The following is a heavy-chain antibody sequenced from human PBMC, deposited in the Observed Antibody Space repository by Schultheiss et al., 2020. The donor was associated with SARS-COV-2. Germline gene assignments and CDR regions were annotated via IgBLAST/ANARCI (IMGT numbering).Heavy chain of an antibody. CDR1: GYTFTSYG. V-gene: IGHV1-18*01. D-gene: IGHD2-15*01. J-gene: IGHJ6*02. CDR2: ISAYNGNT. Sequence: ASVKVSCKASGYTFTSYGISWVRQAPGQGLEWMGWISAYNGNTNYAQKFQGWVTMTRDTSISTAYMELSRLRSDDTAVYYCAREDCSGGSCYPYYYYGMDVWGQGTTVTVSS. CDR3: AREDCSGGSCYPYYYYGMDV.